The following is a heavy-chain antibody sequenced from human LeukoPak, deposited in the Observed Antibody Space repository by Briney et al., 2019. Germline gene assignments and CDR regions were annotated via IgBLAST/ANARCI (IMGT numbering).Heavy chain of an antibody. J-gene: IGHJ5*02. CDR3: ARDALWFGSCSNWFDP. CDR1: GGSISSSNW. D-gene: IGHD3-10*01. Sequence: SETLSLTCAVSGGSISSSNWWSWVRQPPGKGLEWIGEIYHSGSTNYNPSLKSRVTISVDKSKNQFSLKLSSVTAADTAVYYCARDALWFGSCSNWFDPWGQGTLVTVSS. V-gene: IGHV4-4*02. CDR2: IYHSGST.